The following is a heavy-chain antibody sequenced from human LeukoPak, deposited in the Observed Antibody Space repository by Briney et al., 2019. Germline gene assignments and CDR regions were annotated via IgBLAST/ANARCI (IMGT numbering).Heavy chain of an antibody. CDR1: GYSFTSYW. D-gene: IGHD3-22*01. CDR3: ARLGVYDSSGYYYGADY. V-gene: IGHV5-51*01. J-gene: IGHJ4*02. Sequence: GESLKIARKGSGYSFTSYWIGWVRQMPGKGLEWMGIIYPGDSDTRYSPSFQGQVTISADKPISTAYLQWSSLKASDTAMYYCARLGVYDSSGYYYGADYWGQGTLVTVSS. CDR2: IYPGDSDT.